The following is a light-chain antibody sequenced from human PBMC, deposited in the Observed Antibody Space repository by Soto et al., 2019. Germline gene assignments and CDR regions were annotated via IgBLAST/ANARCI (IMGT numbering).Light chain of an antibody. Sequence: EIVMTQSPATLSVSPGERATLSCRASQSVSSNLAWYQQKPGQAPRLLIYGASTRATGIPARFSGSVSGTEFTLTISSLQSEDFEVYYCQQYNNWPPWTFGQGTKVEIK. V-gene: IGKV3-15*01. CDR2: GAS. J-gene: IGKJ1*01. CDR3: QQYNNWPPWT. CDR1: QSVSSN.